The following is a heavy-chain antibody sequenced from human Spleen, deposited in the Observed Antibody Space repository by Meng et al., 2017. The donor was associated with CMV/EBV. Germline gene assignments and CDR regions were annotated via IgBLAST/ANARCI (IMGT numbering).Heavy chain of an antibody. CDR3: ATGSGDFDH. Sequence: VQVQGSGPGLVKPSETLSLTGSVSGVPMNNFYWSWIRQPAGKGLEWIGRIYISGDTNYNPSLKSRVTISKDTSKNQISLRLTSVTAADTAVYYCATGSGDFDHWGRGTLVTVSS. J-gene: IGHJ4*02. CDR1: GVPMNNFY. V-gene: IGHV4-4*07. CDR2: IYISGDT. D-gene: IGHD1-26*01.